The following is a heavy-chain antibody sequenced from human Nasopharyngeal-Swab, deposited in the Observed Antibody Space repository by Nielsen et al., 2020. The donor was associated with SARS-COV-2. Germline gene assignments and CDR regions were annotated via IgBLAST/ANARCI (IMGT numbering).Heavy chain of an antibody. V-gene: IGHV2-70*20. CDR3: ARTTPLDYHFDY. Sequence: SGPTLVKPTQTPTLPCSFSGFSLTTIGMCVSCVRQPPVKALEWLALIDWADDKYYSTSLKTRLTISRDTSKNQLVLTMTDMDPVDTATYFCARTTPLDYHFDYWGQGALVTVSS. J-gene: IGHJ4*02. CDR2: IDWADDK. D-gene: IGHD3/OR15-3a*01. CDR1: GFSLTTIGMC.